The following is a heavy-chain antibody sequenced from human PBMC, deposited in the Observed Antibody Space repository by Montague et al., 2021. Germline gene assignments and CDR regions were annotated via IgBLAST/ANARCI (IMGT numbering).Heavy chain of an antibody. CDR1: GFSFSSLW. Sequence: SLRLSCAASGFSFSSLWIHWVRQAPGKGLVWVSQITSDGSDTNYADSVKGRFTISRDNAKSTLYLQMNSLRDEDTAVYYCVRDRPTAWFDSWGQGTLVTVSS. CDR2: ITSDGSDT. CDR3: VRDRPTAWFDS. J-gene: IGHJ5*01. D-gene: IGHD5-18*01. V-gene: IGHV3-74*01.